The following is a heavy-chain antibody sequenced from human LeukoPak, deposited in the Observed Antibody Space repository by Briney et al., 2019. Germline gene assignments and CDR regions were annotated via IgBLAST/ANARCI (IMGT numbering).Heavy chain of an antibody. CDR3: ARESAHYGRRYFDL. CDR2: IGTTGDT. D-gene: IGHD3-10*01. CDR1: GLTFGSCD. J-gene: IGHJ2*01. Sequence: PGGSLRLSCAASGLTFGSCDMHWVRQATGKGLEWVSGIGTTGDTYYPDSVKGRFTISRENAKSSLYLQMNSLRAGDTAVYYCARESAHYGRRYFDLWGRGTLVTVSS. V-gene: IGHV3-13*04.